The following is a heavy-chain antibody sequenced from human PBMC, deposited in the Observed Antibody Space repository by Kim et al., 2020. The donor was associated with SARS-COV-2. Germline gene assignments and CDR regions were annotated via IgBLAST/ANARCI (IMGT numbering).Heavy chain of an antibody. J-gene: IGHJ4*02. V-gene: IGHV1-46*01. D-gene: IGHD3-10*01. CDR3: ARASGFGRADGYFDY. Sequence: QKFQGRVTMTRDTSTSTVYMELSSLRSEDTAVYYCARASGFGRADGYFDYWGQGTLVTVSS.